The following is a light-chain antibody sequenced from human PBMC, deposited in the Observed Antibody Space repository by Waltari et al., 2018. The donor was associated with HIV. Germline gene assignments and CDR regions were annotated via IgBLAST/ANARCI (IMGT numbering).Light chain of an antibody. CDR3: SSYTSSSTVV. CDR2: GVS. V-gene: IGLV2-14*01. CDR1: SSDVGGYNY. Sequence: QSALTQPASVSGSPGQSITISCSGTSSDVGGYNYVSWYQQYPGKAPKPMIYGVSERPSGVSNRFSGSKSGNTASLTISGLQAEDEADYYCSSYTSSSTVVFGGGTKLTVL. J-gene: IGLJ2*01.